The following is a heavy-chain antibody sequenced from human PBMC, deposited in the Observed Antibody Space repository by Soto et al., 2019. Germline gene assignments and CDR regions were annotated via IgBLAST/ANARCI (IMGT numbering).Heavy chain of an antibody. CDR2: ISYDGSDK. V-gene: IGHV3-30*18. D-gene: IGHD3-16*02. CDR3: AKALGELSPESYDY. CDR1: GFTFSSYA. Sequence: QEQLVESGGGVVQPGRSLRLSCAASGFTFSSYAMHWVRQAPGKGLEWVAVISYDGSDKYHADSVKGRFTISRDNYKNTLNLKMNSLRADDTAVYYCAKALGELSPESYDYWGQGTLITVSS. J-gene: IGHJ4*02.